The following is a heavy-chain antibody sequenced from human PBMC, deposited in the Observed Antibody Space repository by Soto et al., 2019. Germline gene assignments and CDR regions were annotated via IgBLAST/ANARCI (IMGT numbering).Heavy chain of an antibody. D-gene: IGHD6-13*01. CDR1: GGSFSGYY. CDR2: INHSGST. J-gene: IGHJ4*02. Sequence: QVQLQQWGAGLLKPSETLSLTCAVYGGSFSGYYWSWIRQPTGKGLEWIGEINHSGSTNYNPSLMSRVTIPVDTSKNQFSLKLSSVTAADTAVYYCARGQFWRSSFDYWGQGTLVTVSS. CDR3: ARGQFWRSSFDY. V-gene: IGHV4-34*01.